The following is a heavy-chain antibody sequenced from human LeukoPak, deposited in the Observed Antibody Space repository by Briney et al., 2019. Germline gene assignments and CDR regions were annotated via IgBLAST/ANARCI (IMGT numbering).Heavy chain of an antibody. Sequence: GGSLRLSCAASGFTFSSYWMHWVRQAPGKGLVWVSRINTDGSSTSYADSVKGRFTISRDNAKNTLYLQMNSLRAEDTAVYYCARGGSPFYDFWSARGVYYMDVWGKGTTVTVSS. CDR2: INTDGSST. J-gene: IGHJ6*03. D-gene: IGHD3-3*01. V-gene: IGHV3-74*01. CDR1: GFTFSSYW. CDR3: ARGGSPFYDFWSARGVYYMDV.